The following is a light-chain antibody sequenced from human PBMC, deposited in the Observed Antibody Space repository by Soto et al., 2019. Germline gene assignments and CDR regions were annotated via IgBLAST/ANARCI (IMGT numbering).Light chain of an antibody. V-gene: IGLV1-44*01. CDR1: SSNIGSNT. Sequence: QSVLTQPPSASGTPGQRVTISCSGSSSNIGSNTVNWYQQLPGTAPKLLIYSNNQRPSGVPDRFSGSKSGTSASLAISGLQSEDEADYSCCSHAGTYIYVFGTGTKVTVL. J-gene: IGLJ1*01. CDR3: CSHAGTYIYV. CDR2: SNN.